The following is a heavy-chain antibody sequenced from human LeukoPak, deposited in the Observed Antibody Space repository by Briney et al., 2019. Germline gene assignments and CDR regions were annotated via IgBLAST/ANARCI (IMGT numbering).Heavy chain of an antibody. CDR2: IYYSGSA. J-gene: IGHJ4*02. V-gene: IGHV4-39*07. Sequence: SETLSLTCTVSGCSISSSSYYWGWIRQPPGKGLEWIGSIYYSGSAYYNPSLKSRVTISVDTSKNKFSLKLSSVTAADTAVYYCARVPYYYDSSRYYPFDYWGQGTLVTVSS. CDR1: GCSISSSSYY. D-gene: IGHD3-22*01. CDR3: ARVPYYYDSSRYYPFDY.